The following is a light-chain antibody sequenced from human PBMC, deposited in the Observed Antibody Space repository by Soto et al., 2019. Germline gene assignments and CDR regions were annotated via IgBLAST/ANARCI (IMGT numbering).Light chain of an antibody. V-gene: IGLV1-44*01. CDR1: SSNIGSNT. CDR3: AAWDDSLNGRGV. J-gene: IGLJ3*02. CDR2: SNN. Sequence: QSVLTQPPSASGTPRQRVTISCSGSSSNIGSNTVNWYQQLPGTAPKLLIYSNNQRPSGVPDRFSGSRSGTSASLAISGLQSEDEGDYYCAAWDDSLNGRGVFGGGTKVTV.